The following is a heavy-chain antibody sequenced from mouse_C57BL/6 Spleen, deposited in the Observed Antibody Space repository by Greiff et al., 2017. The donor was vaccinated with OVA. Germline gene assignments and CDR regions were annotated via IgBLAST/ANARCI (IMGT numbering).Heavy chain of an antibody. V-gene: IGHV5-9-1*02. Sequence: EVKLMESGAGLVKPGGSLKLSCAASGFTFSSYAMSWVHQTPEKRLEWVAYISSGGDYIYYADTVKGRFTISRDNARNTLYLQMSSLKSEDTAMYYCTRDRGFAYWGQGTLVTVSA. CDR1: GFTFSSYA. J-gene: IGHJ3*01. CDR3: TRDRGFAY. CDR2: ISSGGDYI. D-gene: IGHD2-14*01.